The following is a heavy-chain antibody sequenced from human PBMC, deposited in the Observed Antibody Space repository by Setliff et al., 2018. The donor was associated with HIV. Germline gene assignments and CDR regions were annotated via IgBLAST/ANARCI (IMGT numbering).Heavy chain of an antibody. D-gene: IGHD6-19*01. V-gene: IGHV4-4*08. CDR3: ASGREAVAGALHFDY. J-gene: IGHJ4*02. CDR1: GGSISGYY. CDR2: IYTSGST. Sequence: SETLSLTCTVSGGSISGYYWSWIRQSPGKGLEWIGYIYTSGSTKYNPSLKSRVTISLDSSKNQFSLKLSSVTDADTAVYYCASGREAVAGALHFDYWGQGTLVTVSS.